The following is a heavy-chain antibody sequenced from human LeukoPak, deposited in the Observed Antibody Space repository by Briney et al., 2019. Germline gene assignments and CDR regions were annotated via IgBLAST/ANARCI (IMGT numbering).Heavy chain of an antibody. CDR1: GFTFSSYW. CDR3: ARVFGNYYDNSAFSPFDY. V-gene: IGHV3-7*05. CDR2: INQDGSVK. J-gene: IGHJ4*02. Sequence: GGSLRLSCGASGFTFSSYWMNWVRQAPGKGLEWVANINQDGSVKYYVDSVRGRVTISRDNAKNSLYLQINSLRAEDTAVYYCARVFGNYYDNSAFSPFDYWGQGTLVTVSS. D-gene: IGHD3-22*01.